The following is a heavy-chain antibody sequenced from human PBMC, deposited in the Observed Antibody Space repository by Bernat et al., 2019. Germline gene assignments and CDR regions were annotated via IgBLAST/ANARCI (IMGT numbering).Heavy chain of an antibody. CDR3: ASGIAVADYYYMDV. D-gene: IGHD6-19*01. V-gene: IGHV3-74*01. CDR1: GFTFSSNW. Sequence: EVQLVESGGGLVQPGGSLRLSCAASGFTFSSNWMHWVRQAPGKGLVWVSRINTDGTTINYADSVKGRFTISRDNAKNTLYLQMNSLRAEDTAVYYCASGIAVADYYYMDVWGKGTTVTVSS. CDR2: INTDGTTI. J-gene: IGHJ6*03.